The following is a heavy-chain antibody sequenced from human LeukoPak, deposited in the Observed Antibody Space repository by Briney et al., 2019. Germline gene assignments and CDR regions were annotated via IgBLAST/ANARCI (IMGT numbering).Heavy chain of an antibody. J-gene: IGHJ3*02. CDR1: GGSISSYY. Sequence: SETLSLTCTVSGGSISSYYWSWIRQPPGKGLEWIGYIYYSGSTNYNPSLKSRVTISVDTSKNQFSLKLSSVTAADTAVYYCARDALVGIIDAFDIWGQGTMVTVSS. CDR2: IYYSGST. D-gene: IGHD3-10*01. V-gene: IGHV4-59*01. CDR3: ARDALVGIIDAFDI.